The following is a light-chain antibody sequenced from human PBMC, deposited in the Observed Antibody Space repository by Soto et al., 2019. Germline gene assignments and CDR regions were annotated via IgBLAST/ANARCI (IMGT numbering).Light chain of an antibody. CDR3: QQYDNLPIT. V-gene: IGKV1-33*01. J-gene: IGKJ5*01. CDR1: QDISHY. CDR2: DAS. Sequence: DIQMTQSPSSLSASVGDRVSITCHASQDISHYLNWYQQKPGKAPTLLIYDASNLETGVPSRFSGGGSGTDFTFTISSLQPEDIATYYCQQYDNLPITFGQGTRLEIK.